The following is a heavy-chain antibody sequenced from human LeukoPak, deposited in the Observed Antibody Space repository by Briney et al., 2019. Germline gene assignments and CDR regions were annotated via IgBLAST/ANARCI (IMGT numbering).Heavy chain of an antibody. Sequence: GSLRLSCAASGFNFDEYAMYWVRQAPGKGLEWVSLISGDGGTTSYADSVKGRFTISRDNSENSLNLQMKSLRSEDTALYYCAKARRSGTHYSDFDFWGQGTLVTVSS. CDR3: AKARRSGTHYSDFDF. J-gene: IGHJ4*02. D-gene: IGHD1-26*01. V-gene: IGHV3-43*02. CDR2: ISGDGGTT. CDR1: GFNFDEYA.